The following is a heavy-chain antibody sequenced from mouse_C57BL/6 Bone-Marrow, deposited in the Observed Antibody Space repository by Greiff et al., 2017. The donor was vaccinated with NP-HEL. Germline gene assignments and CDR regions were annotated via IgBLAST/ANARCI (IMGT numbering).Heavy chain of an antibody. D-gene: IGHD4-1*01. CDR2: SRNKANDYTT. Sequence: EVKLMESGGGLVQSGRSLRLSCATSGFTFSDFYMEWVRQAPGKGLEWIAASRNKANDYTTEYSASVKGRFIVSRDTSQSILYLQMNALRAEDTAIYYCARGWGYWYFDVWGTGTTVTVSS. CDR1: GFTFSDFY. CDR3: ARGWGYWYFDV. V-gene: IGHV7-1*01. J-gene: IGHJ1*03.